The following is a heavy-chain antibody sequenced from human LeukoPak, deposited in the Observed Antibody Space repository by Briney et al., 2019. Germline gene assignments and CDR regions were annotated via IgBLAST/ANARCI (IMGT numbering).Heavy chain of an antibody. Sequence: GGSLRLSCAASGFTFSSYSMSWVRQAPGKGPEWVSSISSSSSYIYYADSVKGRFTISRDNAENSLYLQMNSLRAEDTAVYYCASRSSGYYYDYWGQGTLVTVSS. V-gene: IGHV3-21*01. CDR2: ISSSSSYI. D-gene: IGHD3-22*01. CDR1: GFTFSSYS. J-gene: IGHJ4*02. CDR3: ASRSSGYYYDY.